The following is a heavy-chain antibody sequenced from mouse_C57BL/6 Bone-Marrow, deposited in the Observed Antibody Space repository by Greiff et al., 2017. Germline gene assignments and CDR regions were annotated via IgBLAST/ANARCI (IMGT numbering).Heavy chain of an antibody. J-gene: IGHJ1*03. D-gene: IGHD1-1*01. CDR1: GYTFTSYD. V-gene: IGHV1-85*01. CDR3: ARDYGSSYWYFDV. CDR2: IYPRDGST. Sequence: QVQLQQSGPELVKPGASVKLSCKASGYTFTSYDINWVKQRPGQGLAWIGWIYPRDGSTKYNEKFKGKATLTVDPSSSTAYMELHSLTSEDSAVYFCARDYGSSYWYFDVWGTGTTVTVSS.